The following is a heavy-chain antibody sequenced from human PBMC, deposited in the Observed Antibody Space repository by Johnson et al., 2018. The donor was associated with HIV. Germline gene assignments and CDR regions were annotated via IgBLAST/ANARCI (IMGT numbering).Heavy chain of an antibody. Sequence: MQLVESGGGLVQPGGSLRLSCAASGFTFSSYWMSWVRQAPGGGLEWVAKIKQDGSEKYYVGLGKGRCPISRENAKNPLYMKMNSLRAEDAALSSCARDPQQWLDVGAFDIWGQGTMVTVSS. CDR2: IKQDGSEK. J-gene: IGHJ3*02. V-gene: IGHV3-7*01. CDR1: GFTFSSYW. D-gene: IGHD6-19*01. CDR3: ARDPQQWLDVGAFDI.